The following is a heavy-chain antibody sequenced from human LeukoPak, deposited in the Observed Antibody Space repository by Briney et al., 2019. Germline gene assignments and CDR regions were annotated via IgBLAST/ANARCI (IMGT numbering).Heavy chain of an antibody. J-gene: IGHJ5*02. CDR3: VRQYSSDPKLDP. CDR1: GGTFSSYA. CDR2: IIPILGIA. D-gene: IGHD6-19*01. V-gene: IGHV1-69*04. Sequence: SVKVSCKASGGTFSSYAISWVRQAPGQGLEWMGRIIPILGIANYAQKFQGRVTITADKSTSTAYMELSSLRSEDTAVYYCVRQYSSDPKLDPWGQGTLVTVSS.